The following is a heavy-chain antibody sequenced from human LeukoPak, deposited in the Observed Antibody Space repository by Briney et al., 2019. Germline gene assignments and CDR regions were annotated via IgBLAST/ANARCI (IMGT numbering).Heavy chain of an antibody. Sequence: PGGSLRLSCAASGFTFSSYAMHWVRQAPGKGLEWVAVISYDGSNKYYADSVKGRFTISRDNSKNTLYLQMNSLRAEDTAVYYCAKAPGYAGSWGQGTLVTVSS. CDR3: AKAPGYAGS. D-gene: IGHD2-2*03. V-gene: IGHV3-30-3*01. J-gene: IGHJ4*02. CDR1: GFTFSSYA. CDR2: ISYDGSNK.